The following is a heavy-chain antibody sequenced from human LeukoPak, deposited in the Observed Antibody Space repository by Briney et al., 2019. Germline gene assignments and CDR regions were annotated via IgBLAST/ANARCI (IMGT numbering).Heavy chain of an antibody. CDR1: GYTFTGYY. J-gene: IGHJ3*02. Sequence: ASVKVSCKASGYTFTGYYMHWVRQAPGQGLEWMGWINPNSGGTNYAQKFQGRVTMTRDTSISTAYMELSRLKSDDTAVYYCASLGYCDSSGYHDAFDIWGQGTMVTVSS. CDR3: ASLGYCDSSGYHDAFDI. V-gene: IGHV1-2*02. D-gene: IGHD3-22*01. CDR2: INPNSGGT.